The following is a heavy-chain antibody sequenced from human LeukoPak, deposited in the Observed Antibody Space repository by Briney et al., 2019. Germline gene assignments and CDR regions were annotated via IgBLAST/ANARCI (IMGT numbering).Heavy chain of an antibody. D-gene: IGHD2-21*02. Sequence: SETLSLTCTVSGGSISSYYWSWIRQPPGKGLEWIGYIYCSGSTNYNPSLKSRVTISVDTSKNQFSLKLSSVTAADTAVYYCARAFGDWYYYYYGMDVWGQGTTVTVSS. CDR1: GGSISSYY. V-gene: IGHV4-59*01. CDR3: ARAFGDWYYYYYGMDV. CDR2: IYCSGST. J-gene: IGHJ6*02.